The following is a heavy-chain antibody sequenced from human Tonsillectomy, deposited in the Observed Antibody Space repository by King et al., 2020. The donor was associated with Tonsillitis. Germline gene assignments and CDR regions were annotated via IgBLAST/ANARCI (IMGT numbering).Heavy chain of an antibody. Sequence: VQLVESGGGLVQPGGSLRLSCAASGFTVSRNYLSWVRQATGKGLEWVSLIYSDGSTYYADSVKGRFTISRHNSQNTLYLQMNSLRAEDTAVYYCARAENGDGAPFVYWGQGTLVTVSS. V-gene: IGHV3-53*04. CDR1: GFTVSRNY. CDR2: IYSDGST. D-gene: IGHD4-17*01. CDR3: ARAENGDGAPFVY. J-gene: IGHJ4*02.